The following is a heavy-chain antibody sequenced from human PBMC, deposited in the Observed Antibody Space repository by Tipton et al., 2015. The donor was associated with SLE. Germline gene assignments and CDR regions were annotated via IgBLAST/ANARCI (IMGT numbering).Heavy chain of an antibody. J-gene: IGHJ4*02. V-gene: IGHV1-2*02. Sequence: LVQSGAEVKKPGASVKVSCKASGYTFTGYYMHWVRQAPGQGLEWMGWINPNSGGKNYAQKFQGRVTMTRDTSISTAYMELIRLRSYDTAVYYCTSGEAGEIDYWDQRPLVTVSS. CDR3: TSGEAGEIDY. CDR1: GYTFTGYY. CDR2: INPNSGGK. D-gene: IGHD7-27*01.